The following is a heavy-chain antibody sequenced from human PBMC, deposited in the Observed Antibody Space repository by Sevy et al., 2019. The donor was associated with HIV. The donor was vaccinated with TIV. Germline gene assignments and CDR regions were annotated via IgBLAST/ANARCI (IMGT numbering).Heavy chain of an antibody. V-gene: IGHV3-64D*06. CDR3: VKVSYCSGGGCYSAFDY. CDR1: GFTFSSYE. CDR2: ISTNGGTT. Sequence: GGSLRLSCSASGFTFSSYEMFWVRQAPGKGLEYISAISTNGGTTYYADSVKVKFTISRDNSKNTLDLQLSSLRPDDTAVYYCVKVSYCSGGGCYSAFDYWGQGTLVTVS. D-gene: IGHD2-15*01. J-gene: IGHJ4*02.